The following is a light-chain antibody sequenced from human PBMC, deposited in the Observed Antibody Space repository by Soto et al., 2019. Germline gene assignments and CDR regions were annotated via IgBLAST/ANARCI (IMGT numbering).Light chain of an antibody. CDR3: QQRSNWIT. J-gene: IGKJ5*01. V-gene: IGKV3-11*01. Sequence: EIVLTQSPGTLPLSPGERATLSCRASQSVSSYLAWYQQKPGQAPRLLIYDTSNRATGIPARFSGSGSGTDFTLTISSLEPEDFAVYYCQQRSNWITLGQGTRLEIK. CDR2: DTS. CDR1: QSVSSY.